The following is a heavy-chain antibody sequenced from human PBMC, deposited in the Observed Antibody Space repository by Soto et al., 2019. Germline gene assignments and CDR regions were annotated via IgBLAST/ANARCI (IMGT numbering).Heavy chain of an antibody. CDR2: IYYKGST. CDR1: GGSISSSSYY. Sequence: SETLSLTCSVSGGSISSSSYYWGWIRQPPGKGLEWIASIYYKGSTYYNPSLKSRVTISVGTSKNQFSLKLSSVTAADTAVYYCARHVFSKGAFDIWGQGTMVTVSS. D-gene: IGHD2-2*01. V-gene: IGHV4-39*01. J-gene: IGHJ3*02. CDR3: ARHVFSKGAFDI.